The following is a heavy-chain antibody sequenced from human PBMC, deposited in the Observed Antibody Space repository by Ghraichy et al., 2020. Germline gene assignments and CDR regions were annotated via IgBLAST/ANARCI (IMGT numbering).Heavy chain of an antibody. D-gene: IGHD3-10*01. CDR2: IYYSGST. V-gene: IGHV4-39*01. CDR3: ARLERYYYGSGSYGWFDP. Sequence: SETLSLTCTVSGGSISSSSYYWGWIRQPPGKGLEWIGSIYYSGSTYYNPSLKSRVTISVDTSKNQFSLKLSSVTAADTAVYYCARLERYYYGSGSYGWFDPWGRGTLVTVSS. CDR1: GGSISSSSYY. J-gene: IGHJ5*02.